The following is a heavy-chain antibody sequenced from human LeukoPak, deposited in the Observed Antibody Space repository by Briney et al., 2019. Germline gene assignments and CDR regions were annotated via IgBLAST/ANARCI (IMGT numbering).Heavy chain of an antibody. CDR1: GGSISSSSYY. CDR3: ASGGSSGYYFY. CDR2: IYYSGST. Sequence: SETLSLTCTVSGGSISSSSYYWGWIRQPPGKGLEWIGSIYYSGSTYYNPSLKSRVTISVDTSKNQFSLKLSSVTAADTAVYYCASGGSSGYYFYWGQGTLVTVSA. D-gene: IGHD3-22*01. J-gene: IGHJ4*02. V-gene: IGHV4-39*01.